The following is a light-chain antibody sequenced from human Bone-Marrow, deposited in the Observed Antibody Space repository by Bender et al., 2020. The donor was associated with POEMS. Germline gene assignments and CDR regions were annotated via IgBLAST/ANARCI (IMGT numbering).Light chain of an antibody. CDR1: SSDVGSYNL. Sequence: QSALTQPASVSGSPGQSITISCTGTSSDVGSYNLVSWYQQHPGKAPKLMIYEDSKRPSGVSNRFSGSRSGNTASLTISGLQAEDEADYYCCSYSASNTYVFGTGTQVTVL. CDR2: EDS. CDR3: CSYSASNTYV. J-gene: IGLJ1*01. V-gene: IGLV2-23*01.